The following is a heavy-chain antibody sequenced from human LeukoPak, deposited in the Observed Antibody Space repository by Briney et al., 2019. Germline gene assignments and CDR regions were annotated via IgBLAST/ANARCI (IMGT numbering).Heavy chain of an antibody. D-gene: IGHD3-3*01. J-gene: IGHJ4*02. CDR3: ARQGYYDFWSLSYRENYSDY. V-gene: IGHV4-61*02. CDR2: IYTSGST. Sequence: SQTLSLTCTVSGGSISSGSYYWSWIRQPAGKGLEWIGRIYTSGSTNYNPSLKSRVTISVDKSKNQFSLKLSSVTAADTAVYYCARQGYYDFWSLSYRENYSDYWGQGTLVTVSS. CDR1: GGSISSGSYY.